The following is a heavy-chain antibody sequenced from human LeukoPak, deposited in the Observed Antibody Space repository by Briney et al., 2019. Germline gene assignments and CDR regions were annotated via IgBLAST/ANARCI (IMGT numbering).Heavy chain of an antibody. J-gene: IGHJ4*02. CDR1: GSTFSSYA. Sequence: SGGSLRLSCAASGSTFSSYAMSWVRQPPGKGLEWVSAISRSGGSTYYADSVKGRFTISRDNSKNTMYLQMNSLRGEDTDVYYCAKAIDYYGSGSDDWGQGTLVTVSS. V-gene: IGHV3-23*01. CDR3: AKAIDYYGSGSDD. CDR2: ISRSGGST. D-gene: IGHD3-10*01.